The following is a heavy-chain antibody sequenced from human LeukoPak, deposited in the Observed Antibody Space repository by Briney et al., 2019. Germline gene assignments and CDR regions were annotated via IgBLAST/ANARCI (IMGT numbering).Heavy chain of an antibody. Sequence: PSETLSLTCTVSGGSISSGSSYWNWIRQPPGKGLEWIGHIYYSGITNHNPSLNSRVTMSVDTSKNEVSLKLSSVTAADTAVYYCAGDSSRWYGYFDNWGQGTLVTVSS. CDR3: AGDSSRWYGYFDN. CDR2: IYYSGIT. D-gene: IGHD6-13*01. CDR1: GGSISSGSSY. J-gene: IGHJ4*02. V-gene: IGHV4-61*01.